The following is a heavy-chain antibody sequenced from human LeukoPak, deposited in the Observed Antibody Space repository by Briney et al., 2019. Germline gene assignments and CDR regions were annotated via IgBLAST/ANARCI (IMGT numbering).Heavy chain of an antibody. CDR1: GGSFSGYY. J-gene: IGHJ2*01. CDR2: INHSGST. D-gene: IGHD3-22*01. CDR3: ARDLAARDSSGYRSYWYFDL. V-gene: IGHV4-34*01. Sequence: SETLSLTCAVYGGSFSGYYWSWIRQPPGKGLEWIGEINHSGSTNYNPSLKSRVTISVDTSKNQFSLKLSSVTAADTAVYYCARDLAARDSSGYRSYWYFDLWGRGTLVTVSS.